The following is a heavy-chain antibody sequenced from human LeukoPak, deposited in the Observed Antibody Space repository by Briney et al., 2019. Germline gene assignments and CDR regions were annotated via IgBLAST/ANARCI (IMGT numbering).Heavy chain of an antibody. CDR3: ARDPRYGSTRYDAFDI. CDR1: GGSISSYY. V-gene: IGHV4-59*01. CDR2: IYYSGST. Sequence: SETLSLTCTVSGGSISSYYWSWIRQPPGKGLEWIGYIYYSGSTNYNPSLKSRVTISVKTSKNQFSLKLSSVTAADTAVYYCARDPRYGSTRYDAFDIWGQGTMVTVSS. J-gene: IGHJ3*02. D-gene: IGHD3-10*01.